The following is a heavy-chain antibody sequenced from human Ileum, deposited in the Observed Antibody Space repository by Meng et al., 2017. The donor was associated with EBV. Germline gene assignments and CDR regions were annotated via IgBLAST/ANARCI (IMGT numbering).Heavy chain of an antibody. CDR3: ARRDTAWFDP. CDR2: IYHTGST. Sequence: QESDPGLVKPSETLSLICSVSGGSITSYSYYWGWLRQPPGKGLEWIATIYHTGSTYYNPSLKSRVTISVDTSKNEFSLKVTSVTAADTALYYCARRDTAWFDPWGRGTLVTVSS. V-gene: IGHV4-39*01. D-gene: IGHD2-21*02. CDR1: GGSITSYSYY. J-gene: IGHJ5*02.